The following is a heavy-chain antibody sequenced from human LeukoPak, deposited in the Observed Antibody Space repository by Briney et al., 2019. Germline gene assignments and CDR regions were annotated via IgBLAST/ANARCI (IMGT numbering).Heavy chain of an antibody. CDR1: GGSISSYY. CDR3: ARGIHDFWSGYYMDY. V-gene: IGHV4-59*12. J-gene: IGHJ4*02. CDR2: IYYSGST. Sequence: SETLSLTCTVSGGSISSYYWSWIRQPPGKGLEWIGYIYYSGSTNYNPSLKSRVTMSVDTSKNQFSLKLSSVTAADAAVYYCARGIHDFWSGYYMDYWGQGTLVTVSS. D-gene: IGHD3-3*01.